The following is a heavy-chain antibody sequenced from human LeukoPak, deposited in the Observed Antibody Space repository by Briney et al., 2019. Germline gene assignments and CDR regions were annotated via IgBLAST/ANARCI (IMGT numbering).Heavy chain of an antibody. CDR3: ARVPDYYGSGSYSALDH. CDR1: GGSISSYY. D-gene: IGHD3-10*01. CDR2: IYYSGST. Sequence: SETLSLTCTVSGGSISSYYWSWIRQPPGKGLEWIGYIYYSGSTNYNPSLKSRVTISEDTSKNQFSLKLSSVTAADTAVYYCARVPDYYGSGSYSALDHWGQGTLVTVSS. J-gene: IGHJ4*02. V-gene: IGHV4-59*01.